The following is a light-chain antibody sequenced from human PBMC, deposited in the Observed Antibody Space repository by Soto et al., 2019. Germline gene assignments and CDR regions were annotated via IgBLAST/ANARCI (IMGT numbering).Light chain of an antibody. J-gene: IGLJ2*01. V-gene: IGLV2-14*01. CDR3: SSYTTSSTQV. CDR1: SSDVGYYNY. CDR2: EVS. Sequence: QSALTQPASVSGSPGQSITISCTGTSSDVGYYNYVSWYQHHPGKAPKLIIYEVSNRPSGVSNRFSGSKSGNTASLTISGLQAEDEADYYCSSYTTSSTQVFGGGTTLTVL.